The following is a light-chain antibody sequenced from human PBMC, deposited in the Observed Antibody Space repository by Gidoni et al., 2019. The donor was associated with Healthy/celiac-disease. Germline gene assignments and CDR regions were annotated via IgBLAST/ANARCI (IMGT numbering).Light chain of an antibody. CDR2: DAS. J-gene: IGKJ2*01. CDR3: QQRSNWPVT. CDR1: QRVSSY. Sequence: EIVLTQSPATLSLSPGERATLSCRASQRVSSYLAWDQQRPGQAPRLLIYDASNRATGIPARFSGSGSGTDFTLTISSLEPEDFAVYYCQQRSNWPVTFGQGTKLEIK. V-gene: IGKV3-11*01.